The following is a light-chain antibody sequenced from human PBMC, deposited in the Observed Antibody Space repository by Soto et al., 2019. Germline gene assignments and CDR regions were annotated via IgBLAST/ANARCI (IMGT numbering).Light chain of an antibody. J-gene: IGKJ4*01. Sequence: AIQMTQSPSSLSASVGDSVTITCRASQGIRNDLGWYQQKPGKAPKLLIYAASILQSGVPSRFSCSGSGTDFTLTISSLQPEDFATYYCLQDYDYPLTFGGGTKVEIK. CDR1: QGIRND. CDR3: LQDYDYPLT. V-gene: IGKV1-6*01. CDR2: AAS.